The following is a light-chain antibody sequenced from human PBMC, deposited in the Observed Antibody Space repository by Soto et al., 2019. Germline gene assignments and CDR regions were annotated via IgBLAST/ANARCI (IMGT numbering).Light chain of an antibody. J-gene: IGKJ5*01. CDR1: QNINNY. CDR2: DAS. CDR3: KQYENLPT. V-gene: IGKV1-33*01. Sequence: DIQMTESPSSMSASVGESVTITCQASQNINNYLNWYQQKPGRDPKLLIYDASNLEAGVPSRFRGSGSGTDFTLTISRLQPEDIATYYCKQYENLPTVGKGTRLEIK.